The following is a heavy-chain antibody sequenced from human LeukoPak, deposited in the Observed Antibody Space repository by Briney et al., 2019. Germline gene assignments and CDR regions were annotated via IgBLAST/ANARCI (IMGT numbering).Heavy chain of an antibody. Sequence: GGSLRLSCAASGFTFSSYGMHWVRQAPGKGLEWVAVMSYDGSNKYYADSVKGRFTISRDNSKNTLYLQMNSLRAEDTAMYYCAKGGQLWSPFDYWGQGTLVTVSS. V-gene: IGHV3-30*18. D-gene: IGHD5-18*01. J-gene: IGHJ4*02. CDR2: MSYDGSNK. CDR1: GFTFSSYG. CDR3: AKGGQLWSPFDY.